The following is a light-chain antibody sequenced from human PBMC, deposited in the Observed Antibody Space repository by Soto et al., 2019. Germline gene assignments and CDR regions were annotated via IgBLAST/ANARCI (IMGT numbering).Light chain of an antibody. V-gene: IGLV2-8*01. CDR1: SSDVGGYNY. J-gene: IGLJ2*01. CDR3: SSYAGSARIL. Sequence: QSALTQPPSASGSPGQSVTISCTGTSSDVGGYNYVSWYQQHPDKAPTLIIYEVSKRPSGVPDRFSGSKSGNTASLTVSGLQADDEADYDCSSYAGSARILFGGGTKLTVL. CDR2: EVS.